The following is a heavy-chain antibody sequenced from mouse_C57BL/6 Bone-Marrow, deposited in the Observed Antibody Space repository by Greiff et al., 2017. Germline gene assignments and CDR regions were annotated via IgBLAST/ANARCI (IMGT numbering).Heavy chain of an antibody. CDR1: GYTFTSYW. D-gene: IGHD1-1*01. CDR3: ASWITCTGFYY. V-gene: IGHV1-55*01. CDR2: IYPGSGST. Sequence: QVQLQQPGAELVKPGASVTLSCKASGYTFTSYWITWVKQRPGQGLEWIGAIYPGSGSTTYNEKFKSKATLTVDTSSSTAYMQLSSLTSEDSAVYYGASWITCTGFYYCGQGTTLTVSS. J-gene: IGHJ2*01.